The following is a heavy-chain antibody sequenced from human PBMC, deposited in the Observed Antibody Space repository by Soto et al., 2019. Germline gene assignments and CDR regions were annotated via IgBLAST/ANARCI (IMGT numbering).Heavy chain of an antibody. J-gene: IGHJ6*02. V-gene: IGHV3-23*01. CDR1: ALTALDHV. Sequence: LRLSCAMSALTALDHVIDWIRQAPGKGLEWVSGISASGGRTYYADSVKGRFTISRDHSKNTMYLQMNSLRVEDTDVYKCAKEWDLLRALDLWGQGTTVTVSS. D-gene: IGHD1-26*01. CDR2: ISASGGRT. CDR3: AKEWDLLRALDL.